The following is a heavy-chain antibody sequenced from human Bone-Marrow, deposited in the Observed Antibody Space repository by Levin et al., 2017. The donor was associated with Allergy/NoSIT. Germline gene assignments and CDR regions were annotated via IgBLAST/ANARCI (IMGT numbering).Heavy chain of an antibody. Sequence: GGSLRLSCAASGFTFDDYAMYWVRQAPGKGLEWVSGISWNSGSIGYADSVKGRFTISRDNAKNSLYLQMNSLRAEDTALYYCANLETNHDACDIWGQGTMVTVSS. V-gene: IGHV3-9*01. CDR2: ISWNSGSI. D-gene: IGHD3-3*01. CDR1: GFTFDDYA. CDR3: ANLETNHDACDI. J-gene: IGHJ3*02.